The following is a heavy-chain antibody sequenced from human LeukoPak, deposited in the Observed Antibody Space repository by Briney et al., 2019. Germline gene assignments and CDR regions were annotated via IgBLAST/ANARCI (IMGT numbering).Heavy chain of an antibody. D-gene: IGHD7-27*01. V-gene: IGHV4-59*08. CDR3: ARHPPGDPAPFDY. CDR1: GGSISSYY. Sequence: SETLSLNCTVSGGSISSYYWSWIRQPPGKGLEWIGYIYYSGSTNYNPSLKSRVTISVDTSKNQFSLKLSSVTAADTAVYYCARHPPGDPAPFDYWGQGTLVTVSS. J-gene: IGHJ4*02. CDR2: IYYSGST.